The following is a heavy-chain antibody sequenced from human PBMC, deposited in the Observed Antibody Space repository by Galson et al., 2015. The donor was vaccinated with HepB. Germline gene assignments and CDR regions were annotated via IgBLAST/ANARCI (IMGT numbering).Heavy chain of an antibody. D-gene: IGHD5-12*01. Sequence: SVKVSCKASGYIFSNYAMNWVRQAPGQGLEWMGWINTNTGNPTYAQGFTGRFAFSLDTSVITAYLQISNLKAEDTAVYYCARGRYGDYANDAFDIWGQGTMVTVSP. CDR1: GYIFSNYA. CDR2: INTNTGNP. J-gene: IGHJ3*02. CDR3: ARGRYGDYANDAFDI. V-gene: IGHV7-4-1*02.